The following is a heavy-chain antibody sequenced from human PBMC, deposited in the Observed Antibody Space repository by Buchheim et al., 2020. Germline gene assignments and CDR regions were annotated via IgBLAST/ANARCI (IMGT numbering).Heavy chain of an antibody. Sequence: VQLLESGGGVVQPGRSLRLSCAASGFTFSSYAMHWVRQAPGKGLEWVAVISYDGSNKYYADSVKGRFTISRDNSKNTLYLQMNSLRAEDTAVYYCARAPHYDITMVRGVIITMDYWGQGTL. D-gene: IGHD3-10*01. CDR1: GFTFSSYA. CDR3: ARAPHYDITMVRGVIITMDY. J-gene: IGHJ4*02. V-gene: IGHV3-30-3*01. CDR2: ISYDGSNK.